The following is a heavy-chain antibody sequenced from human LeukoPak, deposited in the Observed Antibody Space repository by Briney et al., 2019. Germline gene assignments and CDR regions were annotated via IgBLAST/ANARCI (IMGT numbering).Heavy chain of an antibody. CDR1: GGSISSGGYY. V-gene: IGHV4-31*03. D-gene: IGHD3-22*01. J-gene: IGHJ4*02. CDR2: IYYSGST. CDR3: ARGGGYYYDSSGYSQRDFDY. Sequence: PSETLSLTCTVPGGSISSGGYYWSWIRQHPGKGLEWIGYIYYSGSTYYNPSLKSRVTISVDTSKNQFSLKLSSVTAADTAVYYCARGGGYYYDSSGYSQRDFDYWGQGTLVTVSS.